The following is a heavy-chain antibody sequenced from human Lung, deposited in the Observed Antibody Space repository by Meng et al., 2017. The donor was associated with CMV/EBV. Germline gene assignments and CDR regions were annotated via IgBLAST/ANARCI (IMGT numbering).Heavy chain of an antibody. J-gene: IGHJ4*02. V-gene: IGHV3-48*04. CDR1: GFTFNSYR. D-gene: IGHD2-2*02. CDR2: ISSSSSSI. CDR3: ARDAGEGIVVVPAAISDY. Sequence: GEXXKISCAASGFTFNSYRMNWLRQAPGKGLEWVSYISSSSSSIYYTDSVKGRFTISRDNAKNSLYLEMNSLRVDDTGVYFCARDAGEGIVVVPAAISDYWXPGTXVTVSS.